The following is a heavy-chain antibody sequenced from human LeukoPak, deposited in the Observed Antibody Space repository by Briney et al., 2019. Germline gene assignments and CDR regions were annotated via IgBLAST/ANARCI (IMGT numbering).Heavy chain of an antibody. Sequence: GGSLRLSCAASGFTFSSYSMNWVRQAPGKGLEWVSSISSSSSYIYYADSVKGRFTISRDNAKNSLYLQMNSLRAEDTAVYHCARGLGTTVTTDYWGQGTLVTVSS. CDR3: ARGLGTTVTTDY. V-gene: IGHV3-21*01. CDR1: GFTFSSYS. J-gene: IGHJ4*02. CDR2: ISSSSSYI. D-gene: IGHD4-17*01.